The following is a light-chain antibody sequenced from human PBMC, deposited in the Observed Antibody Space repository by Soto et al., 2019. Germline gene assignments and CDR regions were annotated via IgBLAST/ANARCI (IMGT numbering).Light chain of an antibody. CDR2: GAS. CDR1: QSVSSAF. CDR3: QQFGGSPYT. V-gene: IGKV3-20*01. Sequence: EIVLTQSPGTLSLSPGERATLSCRASQSVSSAFLAWYQQKPGQAPRLLIYGASSRATGIPDRFSGRGSGTDFTLTISRLEPEDFALYYCQQFGGSPYTFGQGTKLEIK. J-gene: IGKJ2*01.